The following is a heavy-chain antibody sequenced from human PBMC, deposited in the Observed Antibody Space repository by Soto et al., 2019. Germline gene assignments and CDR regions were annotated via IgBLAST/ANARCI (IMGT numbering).Heavy chain of an antibody. CDR1: GGSISSGGYY. Sequence: SETLSLTCTVSGGSISSGGYYWSWIRQHPGKGLEWIGYIYYSGSTYYNPSLKSRVTISVDTSKNQFSLKLSSVTAADTAVYYCASGYYDSSGYRYYFDYWGQGTLVTVS. D-gene: IGHD3-22*01. CDR2: IYYSGST. J-gene: IGHJ4*02. CDR3: ASGYYDSSGYRYYFDY. V-gene: IGHV4-31*03.